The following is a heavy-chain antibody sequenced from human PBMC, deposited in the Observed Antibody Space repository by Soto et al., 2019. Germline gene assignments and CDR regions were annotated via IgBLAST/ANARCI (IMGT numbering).Heavy chain of an antibody. CDR1: GFTFSTYA. D-gene: IGHD6-19*01. CDR2: ISGSGDST. CDR3: AKERSSGWSFDY. J-gene: IGHJ4*02. Sequence: EAQLLESGGGLVQPGGSLRLSCAASGFTFSTYAMNWVRQAPGKGLEWVSGISGSGDSTYYADSVKGRFTVSRDNSKNTLYLQMNSLRGEDTAVFYCAKERSSGWSFDYWGQGTLVTVSP. V-gene: IGHV3-23*01.